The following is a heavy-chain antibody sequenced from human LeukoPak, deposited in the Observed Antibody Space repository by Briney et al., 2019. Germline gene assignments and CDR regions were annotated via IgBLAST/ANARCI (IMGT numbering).Heavy chain of an antibody. D-gene: IGHD5-12*01. V-gene: IGHV1-46*01. J-gene: IGHJ4*02. Sequence: GASVKVSCKASGYTFTGYYMHWVRQAPGQGLEWMGTINPSGGSTSYAQKFQGRVTMTRDMSTSTVYMQLSSLRYEDTAVYYCAREGRGGPWGQGTLVTVSS. CDR1: GYTFTGYY. CDR3: AREGRGGP. CDR2: INPSGGST.